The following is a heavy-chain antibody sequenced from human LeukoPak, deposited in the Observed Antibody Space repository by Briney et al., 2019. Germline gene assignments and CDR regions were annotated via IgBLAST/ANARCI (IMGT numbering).Heavy chain of an antibody. V-gene: IGHV3-21*01. Sequence: PGGSLRLSCAASGFTFSSYSMNWVRQAPGKGLEWVSSISSSSSYIYYADSVKGRYTISRDNAKNSLYLQMNSLRAEDTAVYYCARDRDLGYSSSWYLRDAFDIWGQGTMVTVSS. CDR2: ISSSSSYI. CDR1: GFTFSSYS. D-gene: IGHD6-13*01. CDR3: ARDRDLGYSSSWYLRDAFDI. J-gene: IGHJ3*02.